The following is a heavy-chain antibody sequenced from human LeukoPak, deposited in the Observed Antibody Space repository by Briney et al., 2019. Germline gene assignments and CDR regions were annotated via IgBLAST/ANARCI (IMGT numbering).Heavy chain of an antibody. Sequence: AEGSLRLSCAASGFTFSSYAMSWVRQAPGKGLEWVSAISGSGGSTYYADSVKGRFTISRDNSKNTLYLQMNSLRAEDTAVYYCAKIPSGKQGKAFDPWGQGTLVTVSS. CDR1: GFTFSSYA. D-gene: IGHD3-10*01. J-gene: IGHJ5*02. V-gene: IGHV3-23*01. CDR3: AKIPSGKQGKAFDP. CDR2: ISGSGGST.